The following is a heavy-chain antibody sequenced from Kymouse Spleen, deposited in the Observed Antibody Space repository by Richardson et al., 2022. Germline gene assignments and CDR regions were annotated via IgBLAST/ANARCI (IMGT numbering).Heavy chain of an antibody. CDR2: INHSGST. V-gene: IGHV4-34*01. D-gene: IGHD1-1*01,IGHD1-20*01,IGHD1-7*01. CDR3: ARGGGTGDAFDI. J-gene: IGHJ3*02. Sequence: QVQLQQWGAGLLKPSETLSLTCAVYGGSFSGYYWSWIRQPPGKGLEWIGEINHSGSTNYNPSLKSRVTISVDTSKNQFSLKLSSVTAADTAVYYCARGGGTGDAFDIWGQGTMVTVSS. CDR1: GGSFSGYY.